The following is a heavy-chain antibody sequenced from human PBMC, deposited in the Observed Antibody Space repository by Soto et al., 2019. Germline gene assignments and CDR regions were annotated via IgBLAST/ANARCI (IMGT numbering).Heavy chain of an antibody. V-gene: IGHV1-18*01. Sequence: QVHLVQSGAEVKKPGASVKVSCKASGYTFTSYGITWVRQAPGQGLEWMGWISAHNGKTDYAQKLQVRVIVTRDTSTSTAYMELRSLRSDDTAVYYCAGGRYGDYWGQGALVTVSS. CDR1: GYTFTSYG. CDR2: ISAHNGKT. J-gene: IGHJ4*02. CDR3: AGGRYGDY. D-gene: IGHD1-1*01.